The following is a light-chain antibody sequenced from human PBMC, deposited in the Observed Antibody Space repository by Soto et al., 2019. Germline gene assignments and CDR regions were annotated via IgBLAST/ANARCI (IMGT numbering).Light chain of an antibody. CDR3: QRCYIYWT. Sequence: DIQMTQSPSPLCASTGYRGTITWRASQTISNCLAWYQQKPGKATILLISDASSLEPGVPCRFSGSGSGTEFTLSINSLQPDDFATYYCQRCYIYWTFGQGTKVDIK. CDR2: DAS. CDR1: QTISNC. J-gene: IGKJ1*01. V-gene: IGKV1-5*01.